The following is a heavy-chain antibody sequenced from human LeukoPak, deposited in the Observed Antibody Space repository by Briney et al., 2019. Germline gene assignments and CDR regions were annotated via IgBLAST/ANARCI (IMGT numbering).Heavy chain of an antibody. J-gene: IGHJ5*02. CDR3: ARAYSSSWYGRSGPYNWFDP. D-gene: IGHD6-13*01. CDR1: GYTFTSYD. V-gene: IGHV1-8*01. CDR2: MNPNSGNT. Sequence: ASVKVSYKASGYTFTSYDINWVRQATGQGVEWMGWMNPNSGNTGYAQKFQGRVTMTRNTSISTAYMELSSLRSEDTAVYYCARAYSSSWYGRSGPYNWFDPWGQGTLVTVSS.